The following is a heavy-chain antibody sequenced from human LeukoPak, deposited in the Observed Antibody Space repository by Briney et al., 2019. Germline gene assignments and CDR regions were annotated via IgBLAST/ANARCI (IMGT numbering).Heavy chain of an antibody. CDR2: FYPDDSDT. CDR1: GDKFNAYW. J-gene: IGHJ3*01. CDR3: ARPNITSYYDSRGYDAFDV. Sequence: GESLKISCKGAGDKFNAYWIAWLRQMPGKGLEWMGIFYPDDSDTRYSPSFQGQVTISADKSVSIAYLQWSSLKASDTAMYYCARPNITSYYDSRGYDAFDVWGQGTMVIVSS. V-gene: IGHV5-51*01. D-gene: IGHD3-22*01.